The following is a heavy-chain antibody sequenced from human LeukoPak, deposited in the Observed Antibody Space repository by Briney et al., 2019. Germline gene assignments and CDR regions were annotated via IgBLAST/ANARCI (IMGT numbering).Heavy chain of an antibody. J-gene: IGHJ6*03. CDR3: AKEELRRITMWGYMDV. D-gene: IGHD3-10*02. CDR1: GFTVSSNY. Sequence: GGSLRLSCAASGFTVSSNYMSWVRQAPGKGLEWVSVIYSGGSTYYADSVKGRFTISRDNSKNTLYLQMNSLSAEDTAFYYCAKEELRRITMWGYMDVWGKGTTVTISS. CDR2: IYSGGST. V-gene: IGHV3-66*01.